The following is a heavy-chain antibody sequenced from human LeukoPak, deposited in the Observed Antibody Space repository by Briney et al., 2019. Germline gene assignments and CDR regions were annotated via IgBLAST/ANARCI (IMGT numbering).Heavy chain of an antibody. J-gene: IGHJ6*03. V-gene: IGHV1-18*01. CDR2: ISAYNGNT. CDR1: GGTFSSYA. Sequence: ASVKVSCKASGGTFSSYAISWVRQDPGQGLEWMGWISAYNGNTNYAQKLQGRVTMTTDTSTSTAYMELRSLRSDDTAVYYCARGYYDFWSGYPYYMDVWGKGTTVTVSS. CDR3: ARGYYDFWSGYPYYMDV. D-gene: IGHD3-3*01.